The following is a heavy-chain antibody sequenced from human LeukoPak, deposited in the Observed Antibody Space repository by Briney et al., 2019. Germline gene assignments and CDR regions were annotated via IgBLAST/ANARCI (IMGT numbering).Heavy chain of an antibody. V-gene: IGHV4-39*01. CDR1: GGYISSSSYY. D-gene: IGHD3-16*01. CDR3: ARTVVLGGFDY. Sequence: PSETLSLTCTVSGGYISSSSYYWGWISQPPGKGLEWIGSIYYSGSTYYNPSLKSRVTISVDTSKNQFSLKLSSVTAADTAVYYCARTVVLGGFDYWGQGTLVTVSS. CDR2: IYYSGST. J-gene: IGHJ4*02.